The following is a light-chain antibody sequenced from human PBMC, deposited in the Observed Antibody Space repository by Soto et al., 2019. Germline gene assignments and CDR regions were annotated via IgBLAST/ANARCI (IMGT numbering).Light chain of an antibody. J-gene: IGLJ3*02. CDR2: GNR. Sequence: QSALTQPPSVSGAPGQRVTLSCTGNTSNLGAGYDVHWYQQLPGAAPKLVIFGNRNRPSGVPERFSGSKSGTSASLAITGLQAEDEADYYCQAYDYTLTAAVFGGGTKLTVL. CDR1: TSNLGAGYD. CDR3: QAYDYTLTAAV. V-gene: IGLV1-40*01.